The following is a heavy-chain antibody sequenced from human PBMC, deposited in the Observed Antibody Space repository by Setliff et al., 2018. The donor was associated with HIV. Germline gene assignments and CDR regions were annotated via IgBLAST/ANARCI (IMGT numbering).Heavy chain of an antibody. V-gene: IGHV1-2*02. J-gene: IGHJ4*02. CDR3: ARVLSVTMIRGAHGY. CDR2: INPNSGGT. D-gene: IGHD3-10*01. Sequence: ASVKVSCKASGYTFTDYYMHWVRQAPGQGLEWMGWINPNSGGTNYAQKFQGRVTMTSDTSTRTVYMELSSLTSDDTAVYFCARVLSVTMIRGAHGYWGQGTLVTVSS. CDR1: GYTFTDYY.